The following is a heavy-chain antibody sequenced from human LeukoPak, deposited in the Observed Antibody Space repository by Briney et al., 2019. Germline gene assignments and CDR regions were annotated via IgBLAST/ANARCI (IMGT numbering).Heavy chain of an antibody. J-gene: IGHJ3*02. CDR1: GGSIGSYH. D-gene: IGHD3/OR15-3a*01. Sequence: MASETLSLTCTVSGGSIGSYHWSWIRQPAGRGLEWIGRVLTSGSTDYNGSLKSRVTMSVDTSNNQFSLKLSSVTAADTAVYYCARDFKDLWTGYYSSGALDIWGQGTMVTVSS. V-gene: IGHV4-4*07. CDR3: ARDFKDLWTGYYSSGALDI. CDR2: VLTSGST.